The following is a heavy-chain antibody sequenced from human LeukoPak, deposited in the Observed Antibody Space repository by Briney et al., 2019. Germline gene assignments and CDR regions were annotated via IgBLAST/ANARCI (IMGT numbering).Heavy chain of an antibody. D-gene: IGHD3-9*01. Sequence: ASVKVSCKASGYTFTSYGISWVRQAPGQGLEWMGWISAYNGNTNYAQKLQGRVTMTTDTSTNTAYMELRSLRSDDTAVYYCARDNLRYFDWLLYRRAVGDLDYWGQGTLVTVSS. J-gene: IGHJ4*02. CDR3: ARDNLRYFDWLLYRRAVGDLDY. CDR1: GYTFTSYG. CDR2: ISAYNGNT. V-gene: IGHV1-18*01.